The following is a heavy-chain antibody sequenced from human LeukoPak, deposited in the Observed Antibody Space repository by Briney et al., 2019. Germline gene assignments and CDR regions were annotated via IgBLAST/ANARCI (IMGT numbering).Heavy chain of an antibody. J-gene: IGHJ5*02. V-gene: IGHV4-30-4*01. CDR3: AREHCTNGVCYTVNWFDP. CDR1: GGSISSGDYY. Sequence: PSETLSLTSSVSGGSISSGDYYWSWIRQPPGKGLEWIGYIYYSGSTYYNPSLKSRVTISVDTSKNQFSLKLSSVTAADTAVYYCAREHCTNGVCYTVNWFDPWGQGTLVTVSS. CDR2: IYYSGST. D-gene: IGHD2-8*01.